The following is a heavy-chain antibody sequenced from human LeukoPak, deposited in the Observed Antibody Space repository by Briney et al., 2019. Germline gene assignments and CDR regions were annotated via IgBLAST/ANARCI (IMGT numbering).Heavy chain of an antibody. CDR2: IIPIFGTA. CDR1: GGTFSSYA. Sequence: SVKVSCKASGGTFSSYAISWVRQAPGQGLEWMGGIIPIFGTANYAQKFQGRVTITTDESTSTAYMELSSLRSEDTAVYYCARQGMIWLGSPQGWFDPWGQGTLVTVSS. V-gene: IGHV1-69*05. J-gene: IGHJ5*02. D-gene: IGHD3/OR15-3a*01. CDR3: ARQGMIWLGSPQGWFDP.